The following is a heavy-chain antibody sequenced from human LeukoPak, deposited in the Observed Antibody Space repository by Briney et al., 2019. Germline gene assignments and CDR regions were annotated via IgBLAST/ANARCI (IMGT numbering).Heavy chain of an antibody. CDR2: IYYSGST. D-gene: IGHD6-13*01. Sequence: SETLSLTCTVSGGSISSYYWSWIREPPEKRLGCSGYIYYSGSTNYNPSLKSRVTISVDTSKNQFSLKLSSVTAADTAVYYCARDPGYSSSWYYFDYWGQGTLVTVSS. J-gene: IGHJ4*02. CDR3: ARDPGYSSSWYYFDY. V-gene: IGHV4-59*01. CDR1: GGSISSYY.